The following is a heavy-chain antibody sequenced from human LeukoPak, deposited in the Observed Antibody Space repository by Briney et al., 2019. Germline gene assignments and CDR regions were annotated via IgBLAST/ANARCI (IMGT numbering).Heavy chain of an antibody. CDR1: GFTFSSYS. CDR3: ARDPYGGAFGAFDI. Sequence: GGSLRLSCAASGFTFSSYSMNWVRQAPGKGLEWLSYIRSSSSTIYYADSVKGRFTISRDNAKNSVYLQMDSLRAEDTAVYYCARDPYGGAFGAFDIWGQGTMVTVSS. J-gene: IGHJ3*02. D-gene: IGHD4-17*01. CDR2: IRSSSSTI. V-gene: IGHV3-48*01.